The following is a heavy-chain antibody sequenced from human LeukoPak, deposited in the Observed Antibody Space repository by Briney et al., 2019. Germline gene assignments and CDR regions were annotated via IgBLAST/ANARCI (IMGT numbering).Heavy chain of an antibody. CDR2: ISSSSSYI. CDR3: ATSPDDYPYYFDH. CDR1: GFTFSSYS. D-gene: IGHD4-11*01. J-gene: IGHJ4*02. V-gene: IGHV3-21*04. Sequence: GGSLRLSCAASGFTFSSYSMNWVRQAPGKGLEWVSSISSSSSYIHYADSVKGRFTISRDNAKNSVYLQMNSLRAEDTAVYYCATSPDDYPYYFDHWGQGTLVTVSS.